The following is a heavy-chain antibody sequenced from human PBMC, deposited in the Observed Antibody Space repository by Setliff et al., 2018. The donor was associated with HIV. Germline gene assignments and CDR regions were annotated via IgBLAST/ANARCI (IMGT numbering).Heavy chain of an antibody. J-gene: IGHJ4*02. CDR3: ARERSLITNRRYFDS. CDR1: GGSIRSSSHD. Sequence: SETLSLTCTVSGGSIRSSSHDWGWIRQPQGKGLEWIGSLYDSGSTYNNPSLKSRLTITVDTSKNQFSLKVSSVTAADTAVYYCARERSLITNRRYFDSWGQGTLVTVSS. CDR2: LYDSGST. V-gene: IGHV4-39*07. D-gene: IGHD3-16*01.